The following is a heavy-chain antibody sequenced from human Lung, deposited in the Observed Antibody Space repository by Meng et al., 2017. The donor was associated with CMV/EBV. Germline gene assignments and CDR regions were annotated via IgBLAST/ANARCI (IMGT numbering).Heavy chain of an antibody. CDR3: TKSCGGDCYAQYYYYGMDV. CDR2: IYPGDSDT. J-gene: IGHJ6*02. D-gene: IGHD2-21*01. V-gene: IGHV5-51*01. CDR1: GYSFASYW. Sequence: GXSXKISXQGSGYSFASYWIGWVRQMPGKGLEWMGIIYPGDSDTRYSPSFEGQVTISADKSISTAYLQWSSLKASDTAMYYCTKSCGGDCYAQYYYYGMDVWGQGTTVXVSS.